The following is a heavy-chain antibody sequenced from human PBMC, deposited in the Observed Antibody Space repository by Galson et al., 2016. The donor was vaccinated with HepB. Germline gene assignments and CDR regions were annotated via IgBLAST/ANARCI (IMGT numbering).Heavy chain of an antibody. V-gene: IGHV5-51*01. D-gene: IGHD3-22*01. J-gene: IGHJ4*02. CDR2: IYPGDSET. Sequence: QSGAEVKKPGESLKISCKGSGYSFTSYWIACVRQMPGKGLEWMGIIYPGDSETRYSPPFQGQVTISADKSISTAYLQLSSLKASDTAMYYCARHLNYYDSTGYYYGDYWGQGTLVTVSS. CDR3: ARHLNYYDSTGYYYGDY. CDR1: GYSFTSYW.